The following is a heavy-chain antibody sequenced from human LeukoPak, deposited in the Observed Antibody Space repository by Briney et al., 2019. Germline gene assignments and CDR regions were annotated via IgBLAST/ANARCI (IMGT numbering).Heavy chain of an antibody. J-gene: IGHJ2*01. V-gene: IGHV4-4*07. CDR2: VHSSGST. Sequence: SETLSLTCTVSGGSISNCYWSWIRQPAGKGLEWIGRVHSSGSTNYNPSLKSRVTMSVDTSKNQFSLKLSSVTAADTAVYYCARHYCGGDCYSRWYFDLWGRGTLVTVSS. CDR3: ARHYCGGDCYSRWYFDL. D-gene: IGHD2-21*02. CDR1: GGSISNCY.